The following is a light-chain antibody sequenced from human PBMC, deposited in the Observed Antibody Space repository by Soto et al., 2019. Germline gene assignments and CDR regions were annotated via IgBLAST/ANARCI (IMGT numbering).Light chain of an antibody. CDR3: QQYIRWPLT. CDR2: DAS. Sequence: EMVVTQSPATLSVSPGERVTLSCRTSQDVSSKLAWYQQKPGQPPSLLIYDASTRATGTPARFSGSGSGTEFTLAVRRLQSEAYALYFCQQYIRWPLTFGGGTKVEIK. V-gene: IGKV3D-15*01. J-gene: IGKJ4*01. CDR1: QDVSSK.